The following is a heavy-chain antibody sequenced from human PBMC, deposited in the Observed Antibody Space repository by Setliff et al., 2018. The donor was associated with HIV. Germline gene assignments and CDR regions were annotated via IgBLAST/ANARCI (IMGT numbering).Heavy chain of an antibody. D-gene: IGHD4-17*01. CDR2: ITGSGGNT. CDR3: AKGHYDDWYYFDY. Sequence: GGSLRLSCVPSGFTLGGFAMSWVRQAPGRGLEWVSAITGSGGNTYYADSVKGRFTISRDNSENTLYLQMNSLRADDTAMYYCAKGHYDDWYYFDYWGPATLVTVSS. J-gene: IGHJ4*02. V-gene: IGHV3-23*01. CDR1: GFTLGGFA.